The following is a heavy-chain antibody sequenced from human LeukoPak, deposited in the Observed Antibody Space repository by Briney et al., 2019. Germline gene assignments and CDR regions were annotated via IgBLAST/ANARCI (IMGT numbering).Heavy chain of an antibody. J-gene: IGHJ4*02. D-gene: IGHD3-22*01. CDR2: IRYDGSNK. CDR3: AKDKGDSRGYYFDY. CDR1: GFTFSSYG. Sequence: PGGSLRLSCAASGFTFSSYGIHWVRQAPGKGLEWVAFIRYDGSNKYYADSVKGRFTISRDNSKNTLYLQMNSLRAEDTAVYYCAKDKGDSRGYYFDYWGQGTLVTVSS. V-gene: IGHV3-30*02.